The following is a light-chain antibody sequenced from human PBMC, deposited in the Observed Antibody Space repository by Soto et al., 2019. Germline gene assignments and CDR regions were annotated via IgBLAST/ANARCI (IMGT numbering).Light chain of an antibody. CDR1: QSVSSN. J-gene: IGKJ1*01. CDR2: GAS. V-gene: IGKV3-15*01. CDR3: QQYGNSPQT. Sequence: EVGMTQSPATLSVSPGERATLSCRASQSVSSNLAWYQQKPGQTPRLLMYGASTRATGIPARFSGSGSGTEFTLTISSLQSEDFAVYYCQQYGNSPQTFGQGTKMDIK.